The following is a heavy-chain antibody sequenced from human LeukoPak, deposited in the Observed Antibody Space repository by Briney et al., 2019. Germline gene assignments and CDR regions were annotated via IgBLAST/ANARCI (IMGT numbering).Heavy chain of an antibody. D-gene: IGHD2-15*01. CDR2: INPNSGGT. V-gene: IGHV1-2*02. CDR3: AREVRSGGGAFDI. CDR1: GYTFTSYY. J-gene: IGHJ3*02. Sequence: GASVKVSCKASGYTFTSYYMHWVRQAPGQGLEWMGWINPNSGGTNYAQKFQGRVTMTRDTSISTAYMELSRLRSDDTAVYYCAREVRSGGGAFDIWGQGTMVTVSS.